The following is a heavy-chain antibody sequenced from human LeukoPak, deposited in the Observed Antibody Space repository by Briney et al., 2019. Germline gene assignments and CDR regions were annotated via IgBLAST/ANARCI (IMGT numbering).Heavy chain of an antibody. J-gene: IGHJ4*02. CDR1: GGSISSTY. CDR2: IYHSGST. Sequence: PSETLSLTCTVSGGSISSTYWNWIRQPPGKGLEWIGYIYHSGSTNYSPSLKSRVTISLDTSKNQFSLKLNSVTAADTAVYYCARGSITVAGNFDYWGQGTLVTVSS. CDR3: ARGSITVAGNFDY. D-gene: IGHD6-19*01. V-gene: IGHV4-59*01.